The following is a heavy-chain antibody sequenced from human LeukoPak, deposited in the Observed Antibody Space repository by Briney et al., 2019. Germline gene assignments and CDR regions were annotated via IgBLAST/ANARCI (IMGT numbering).Heavy chain of an antibody. Sequence: GGSLRPSFAASGFPFSDSAMHWVRPAPGKGLEWVAGINFTTPSRTYYADSVKGRFAISRDSSKNMLYLQMNSLRAEDTAIYYCAKDIGPDYGDYLDYWGQGTLVTVSS. V-gene: IGHV3-23*01. J-gene: IGHJ4*02. CDR1: GFPFSDSA. D-gene: IGHD4-17*01. CDR2: INFTTPSRT. CDR3: AKDIGPDYGDYLDY.